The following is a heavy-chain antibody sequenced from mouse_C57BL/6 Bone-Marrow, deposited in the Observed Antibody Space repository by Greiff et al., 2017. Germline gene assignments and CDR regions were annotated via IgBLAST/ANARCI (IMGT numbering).Heavy chain of an antibody. Sequence: EVKLLESGPELVKPGASVKISCKASGYTFTDYYMNWVKQSHGKSLEWIGDINPNNGGTSYNQKFKGKATLTVDKSSSTAYMELRSLTSEDSAVYYCARSGSIYYYGSSYVDWYFDVWGTGTTVTVSS. V-gene: IGHV1-26*01. CDR2: INPNNGGT. J-gene: IGHJ1*03. CDR1: GYTFTDYY. CDR3: ARSGSIYYYGSSYVDWYFDV. D-gene: IGHD1-1*01.